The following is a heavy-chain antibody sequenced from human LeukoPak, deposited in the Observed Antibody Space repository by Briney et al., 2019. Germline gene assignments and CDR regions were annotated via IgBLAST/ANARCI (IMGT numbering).Heavy chain of an antibody. J-gene: IGHJ3*02. CDR3: ARDLYYYDSSGYYIDAFDI. D-gene: IGHD3-22*01. CDR2: ISSSGSTI. V-gene: IGHV3-48*03. CDR1: GFTFSSYE. Sequence: GGSLRLSCAASGFTFSSYEMNWVRQAPGKGLEWVSYISSSGSTIYYADSVKGRFTISRDNSKNTLYLQMNSLRAEDTAVYYCARDLYYYDSSGYYIDAFDIWGQGTMVTVSS.